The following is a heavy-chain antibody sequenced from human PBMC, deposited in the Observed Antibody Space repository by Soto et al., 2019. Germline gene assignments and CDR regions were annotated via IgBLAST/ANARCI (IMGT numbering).Heavy chain of an antibody. CDR2: VFYTGRA. CDR3: ARDGDGRLTTNPYYYNGMDV. Sequence: EARTVSYSGSGGFLGSCYWSWIRQPPGKGLEWIGYVFYTGRANYNASLKSRVSISLDASNYQFSLKLSSVTAADTAVYYCARDGDGRLTTNPYYYNGMDVWGPGTTVT. V-gene: IGHV4-59*01. CDR1: GGFLGSCY. J-gene: IGHJ6*02. D-gene: IGHD4-4*01.